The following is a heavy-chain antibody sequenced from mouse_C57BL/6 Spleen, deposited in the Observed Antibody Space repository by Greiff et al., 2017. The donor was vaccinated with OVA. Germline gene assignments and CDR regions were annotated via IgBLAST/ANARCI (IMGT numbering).Heavy chain of an antibody. CDR2: IDPSDSET. D-gene: IGHD4-1*01. V-gene: IGHV1-52*01. J-gene: IGHJ4*01. CDR3: AKRGLTGTMDY. CDR1: GYTFTSYW. Sequence: VQLQQPGAELVRPGSSVKLSCKASGYTFTSYWMHWVKQRPIQGLEWIGNIDPSDSETHYNQKFKDKATLTVDKSSSTAYMQLSSLTSEDSAVYYCAKRGLTGTMDYWGQGTSVTVSS.